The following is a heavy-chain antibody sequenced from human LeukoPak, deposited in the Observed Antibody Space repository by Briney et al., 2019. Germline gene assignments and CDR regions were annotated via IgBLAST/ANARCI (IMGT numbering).Heavy chain of an antibody. CDR3: ATSDYVHYYYYMDV. Sequence: GESLKISCKGSGYSFTSYWIGWVRQMPGKGLEWMGIIYPGDSDTRYSPSFQGQVTISADKSISTAYLQWSSLRSEDTAVYYCATSDYVHYYYYMDVWGKGTTVTVSS. CDR2: IYPGDSDT. J-gene: IGHJ6*03. CDR1: GYSFTSYW. D-gene: IGHD4-17*01. V-gene: IGHV5-51*01.